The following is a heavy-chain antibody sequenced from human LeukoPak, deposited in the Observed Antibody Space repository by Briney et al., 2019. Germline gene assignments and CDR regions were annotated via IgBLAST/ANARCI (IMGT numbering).Heavy chain of an antibody. J-gene: IGHJ5*02. Sequence: GGSLRLSCAASGFTFSTYAMSWARQAPGKGLECVSAISGDGGGTEYADAVKGRFTISRDNSKNTMYLQMDSLRAEDTAVYYCAQCSTTCYSNYFDPWGQGTLVTVSS. CDR2: ISGDGGGT. D-gene: IGHD2-2*01. V-gene: IGHV3-23*01. CDR3: AQCSTTCYSNYFDP. CDR1: GFTFSTYA.